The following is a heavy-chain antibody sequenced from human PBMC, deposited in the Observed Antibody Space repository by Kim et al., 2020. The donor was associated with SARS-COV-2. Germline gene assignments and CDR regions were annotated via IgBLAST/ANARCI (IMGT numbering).Heavy chain of an antibody. V-gene: IGHV3-7*03. Sequence: GGSLRLSCAASGFPFSIYWMSWVRQAPGKGLEWVANINQDGSDKYYADSVKGRFTISRDNARNSLYLQMNSLRVEDTALYYCARRSRASSYVYWGQGTLVTVSS. CDR1: GFPFSIYW. J-gene: IGHJ4*02. CDR3: ARRSRASSYVY. CDR2: INQDGSDK. D-gene: IGHD4-4*01.